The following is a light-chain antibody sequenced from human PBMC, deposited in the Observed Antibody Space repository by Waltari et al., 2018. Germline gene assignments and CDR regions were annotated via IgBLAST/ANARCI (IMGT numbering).Light chain of an antibody. Sequence: DVVMTQSPLSLPVTLGQPASISCRPSQGLVHSDGTTDLNWFQQRPGQSPRRLIYKGSTRDSGVPDRFSGSGSGTDFTLRISTVEAEDVGIYYCIQYTHWPWTFGPGTKVDIK. CDR2: KGS. V-gene: IGKV2-30*02. CDR1: QGLVHSDGTTD. J-gene: IGKJ3*01. CDR3: IQYTHWPWT.